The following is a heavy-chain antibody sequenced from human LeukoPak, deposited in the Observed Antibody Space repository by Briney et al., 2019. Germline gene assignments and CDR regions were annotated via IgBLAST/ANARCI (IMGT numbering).Heavy chain of an antibody. D-gene: IGHD5-18*01. V-gene: IGHV3-23*01. J-gene: IGHJ4*02. CDR2: INGGADIT. CDR1: GLIFSTYA. Sequence: GGSLRLSCTASGLIFSTYAMSWVRQAPGKGLEWVSTINGGADITYYADSVKGRFTISRDNSKSTLSLHMNSLRAEDAAVYYCAGSSASRGYNYGRFDYWGQGTLVTVSS. CDR3: AGSSASRGYNYGRFDY.